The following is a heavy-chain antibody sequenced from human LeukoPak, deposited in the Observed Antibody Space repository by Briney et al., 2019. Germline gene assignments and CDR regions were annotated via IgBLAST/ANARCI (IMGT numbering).Heavy chain of an antibody. D-gene: IGHD3-22*01. J-gene: IGHJ5*02. CDR1: GYTFTSYD. CDR3: ARKARITMIVRSFDP. Sequence: ASVKVSCKASGYTFTSYDINWVRQATGQGLEWMGWINPNSGNTGYAQKFQGRVTMTRNTSISTAYMELSSLRSEDTAVYYCARKARITMIVRSFDPWGQGTLVTVSS. V-gene: IGHV1-8*01. CDR2: INPNSGNT.